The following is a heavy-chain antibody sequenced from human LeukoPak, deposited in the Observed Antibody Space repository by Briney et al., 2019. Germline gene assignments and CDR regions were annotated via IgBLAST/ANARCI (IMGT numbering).Heavy chain of an antibody. CDR1: GFTFSDYY. V-gene: IGHV3-11*04. J-gene: IGHJ4*02. CDR3: ARDDLSIAAAGEGLDY. D-gene: IGHD6-13*01. CDR2: ISSSGSTI. Sequence: MAGGSLRLSCAASGFTFSDYYMSWIRQAPGKGLEWVSYISSSGSTIYYADSVKGRFTISRDNAKNTLYLQMNSLRAEDTAVYYCARDDLSIAAAGEGLDYWGQGTLVTVSS.